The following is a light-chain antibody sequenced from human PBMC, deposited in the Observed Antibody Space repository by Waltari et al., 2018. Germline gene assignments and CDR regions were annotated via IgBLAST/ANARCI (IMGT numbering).Light chain of an antibody. CDR2: GIS. V-gene: IGKV3-20*01. CDR3: QQFGGSPKYT. Sequence: EIVLTQSPGTLSLSPGDTATLSCRASQIISNNYLAWYQAKPGQAPRLLIYGISHRAPGIPDRFSGGGSGTDFTLTISRLEPEDFAVYYCQQFGGSPKYTFGQGTKLEIK. CDR1: QIISNNY. J-gene: IGKJ2*01.